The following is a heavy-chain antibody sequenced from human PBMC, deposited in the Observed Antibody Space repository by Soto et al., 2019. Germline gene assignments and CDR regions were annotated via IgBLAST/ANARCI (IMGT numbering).Heavy chain of an antibody. CDR2: IYYSGST. J-gene: IGHJ6*02. D-gene: IGHD2-2*01. CDR1: GGSISSYY. CDR3: ARHFPGPRVEYQLPRPYYYYYGMDV. Sequence: PPETLSLTCTVSGGSISSYYWSWIRQPPGKGLEWIGYIYYSGSTNYNPSLKSRVTISVDTSKNQFSLKLSSVTAADTAVYYCARHFPGPRVEYQLPRPYYYYYGMDVWGQGTTVTVSS. V-gene: IGHV4-59*08.